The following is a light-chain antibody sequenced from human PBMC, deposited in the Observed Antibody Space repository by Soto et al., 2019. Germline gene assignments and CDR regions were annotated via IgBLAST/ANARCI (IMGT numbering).Light chain of an antibody. J-gene: IGKJ4*01. CDR1: QSFSSSY. CDR2: GAS. Sequence: IVLTESPGILFLSPWERASLSCRASQSFSSSYLAWYQQKPGQAPRLLIYGASSRATGIPDRFSGSGSGTDFTLTISRLEPEDFAVYYCQQYGSSPSFGGGTEVDIK. V-gene: IGKV3-20*01. CDR3: QQYGSSPS.